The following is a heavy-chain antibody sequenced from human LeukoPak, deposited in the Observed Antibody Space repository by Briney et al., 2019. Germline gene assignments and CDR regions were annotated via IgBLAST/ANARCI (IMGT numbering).Heavy chain of an antibody. J-gene: IGHJ4*02. Sequence: TGGSLRLSCAASGFTFSSYSMNWVRQAPGKGLEWVSSISSSSSYIYYADSVKGRFTISRDSAKNSLYLQMNSLRAEDTAVYYCARPTFGGVIVPFDYWGQGTLVTVSS. CDR3: ARPTFGGVIVPFDY. V-gene: IGHV3-21*01. D-gene: IGHD3-16*02. CDR2: ISSSSSYI. CDR1: GFTFSSYS.